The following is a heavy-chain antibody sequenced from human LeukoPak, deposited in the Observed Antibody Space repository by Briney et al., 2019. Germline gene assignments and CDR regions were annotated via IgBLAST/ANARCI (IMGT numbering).Heavy chain of an antibody. CDR2: IIPIFGTA. Sequence: GASVKVSCQASGCTFSIYVICWVRQAPGQGLEWVGGIIPIFGTANYAQRFQGRVTVTAEDSTSTAYMELSSLRSEDTAVYCCARDFLPAYTRISLDNWFDPWGQGSLVSVSS. J-gene: IGHJ5*02. V-gene: IGHV1-69*13. CDR1: GCTFSIYV. D-gene: IGHD3-22*01. CDR3: ARDFLPAYTRISLDNWFDP.